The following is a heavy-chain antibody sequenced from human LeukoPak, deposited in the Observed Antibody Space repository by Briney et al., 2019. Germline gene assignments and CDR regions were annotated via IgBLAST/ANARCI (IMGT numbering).Heavy chain of an antibody. Sequence: GGSLRLSCAASGFTFSSYSMNWVRQAPGRGLEWVSSISSSSSYIYYADSVKGRFTISRDNAKNSLYLQMDSLRAEDTAVSYCARDAYCSSTSCSSAYWGQGTLVTVSS. V-gene: IGHV3-21*01. D-gene: IGHD2-2*01. CDR2: ISSSSSYI. J-gene: IGHJ4*02. CDR3: ARDAYCSSTSCSSAY. CDR1: GFTFSSYS.